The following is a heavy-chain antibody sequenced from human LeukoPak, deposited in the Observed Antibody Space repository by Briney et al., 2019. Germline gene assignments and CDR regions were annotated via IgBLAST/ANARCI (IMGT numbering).Heavy chain of an antibody. D-gene: IGHD3-22*01. V-gene: IGHV3-30*04. CDR3: AKDFYDSSGYYFAPPFDH. Sequence: PGGSLRLSCAASGFTLSSYAMHWVRQAPGKGLEWVAVISYDGSNKYYADSVKGRFTISRDNSKNTLYLQMNSLRAEDTAVYYCAKDFYDSSGYYFAPPFDHWGQGTLVTVSS. J-gene: IGHJ4*02. CDR2: ISYDGSNK. CDR1: GFTLSSYA.